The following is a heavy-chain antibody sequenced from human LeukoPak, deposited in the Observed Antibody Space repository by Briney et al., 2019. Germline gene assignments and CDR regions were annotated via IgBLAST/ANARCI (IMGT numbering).Heavy chain of an antibody. D-gene: IGHD6-13*01. Sequence: PGGSLRLSCAASGFTFSSYEMNWVRQAPGKGLEWVSYISSSGSTIYYADSVKGRFTISRDNAKNSLYPQMNSLRAEDTAVYYCASNSGVSSSWQRGYWGQGTLVTVSS. CDR2: ISSSGSTI. V-gene: IGHV3-48*03. CDR1: GFTFSSYE. CDR3: ASNSGVSSSWQRGY. J-gene: IGHJ4*02.